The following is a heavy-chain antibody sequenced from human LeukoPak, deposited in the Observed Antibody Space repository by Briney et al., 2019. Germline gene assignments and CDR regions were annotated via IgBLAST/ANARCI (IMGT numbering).Heavy chain of an antibody. CDR2: TSSSGSTI. CDR3: ANHDSTKSFDI. V-gene: IGHV3-48*03. J-gene: IGHJ3*02. CDR1: EFTLTSYE. Sequence: GGSLRLSCAASEFTLTSYEMNWVRQAPGKGLEWVSYTSSSGSTIYYADSVKGRFTISRDNSKNTLYLQMNSLRAEDTAVYYCANHDSTKSFDIWGQGTMVTVSS. D-gene: IGHD3-22*01.